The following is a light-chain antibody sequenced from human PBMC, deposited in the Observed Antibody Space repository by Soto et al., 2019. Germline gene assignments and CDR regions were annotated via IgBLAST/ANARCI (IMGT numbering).Light chain of an antibody. CDR3: SSYTSSSTLE. CDR1: SSDVGGYNY. Sequence: QSALTQPASVSGSPGQSITISCTGTSSDVGGYNYVSWYQQHPGKAPKLMIYDVSNRPSGVSNRFSGSKSGNRASLTISGLQAEDEADYYCSSYTSSSTLEIGGGTKGTVL. V-gene: IGLV2-14*01. J-gene: IGLJ2*01. CDR2: DVS.